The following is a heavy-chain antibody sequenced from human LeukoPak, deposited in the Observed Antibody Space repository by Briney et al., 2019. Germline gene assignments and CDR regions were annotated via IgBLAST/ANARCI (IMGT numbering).Heavy chain of an antibody. J-gene: IGHJ4*02. D-gene: IGHD3-22*01. CDR3: ARHKRYYYDSSGYSHFDY. CDR1: GYSFTSYR. Sequence: QPGESLKISCKGSGYSFTSYRIGWVRQMPGKGLEWMGIIYPGDSDTRYSPSFQGQVTISADKSISTAYLQWSSLKASDTAMYYCARHKRYYYDSSGYSHFDYWGQGTLVTVSS. V-gene: IGHV5-51*01. CDR2: IYPGDSDT.